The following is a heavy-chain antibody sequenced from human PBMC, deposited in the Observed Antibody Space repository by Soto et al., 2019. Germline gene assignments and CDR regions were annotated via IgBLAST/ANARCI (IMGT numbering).Heavy chain of an antibody. V-gene: IGHV3-15*01. CDR3: TTGYGSDWYG. D-gene: IGHD6-19*01. CDR2: AKRKAAGGTI. Sequence: EVQLVESGGGLVKPGGSLRLSCAASGFSLDSAWMSWVRQAPGKGLEWVAQAKRKAAGGTIDYAAPVKGRFTISRDDSKNMVYLQMNSLKIEDTALYYCTTGYGSDWYGWGQGTLVTVCS. CDR1: GFSLDSAW. J-gene: IGHJ4*02.